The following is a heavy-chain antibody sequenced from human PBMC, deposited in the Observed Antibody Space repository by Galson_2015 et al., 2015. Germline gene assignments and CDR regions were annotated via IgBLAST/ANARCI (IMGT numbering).Heavy chain of an antibody. J-gene: IGHJ6*03. CDR1: GGTFSSYA. CDR2: IIPIFGTA. V-gene: IGHV1-69*13. CDR3: ARETRMGGSYVNYYYYMDV. Sequence: SVKVSCKASGGTFSSYAISWVRQAPGQGLEWMGGIIPIFGTANYAQKFQGRVTITADESTSTAYMELSSLRSEDTAVYYCARETRMGGSYVNYYYYMDVWGKGTTVTVSS. D-gene: IGHD1-26*01.